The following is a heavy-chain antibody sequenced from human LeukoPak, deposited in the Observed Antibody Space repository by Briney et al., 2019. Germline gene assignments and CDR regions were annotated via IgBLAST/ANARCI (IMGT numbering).Heavy chain of an antibody. CDR3: ARDGEFYDFWSGYSAPYYYYYMDV. D-gene: IGHD3-3*01. CDR2: INPNSGGT. CDR1: GYTFTGYY. Sequence: ASVKVSCKASGYTFTGYYMHWVRQAPGQGLEWMGWINPNSGGTNYAQKFQGRVTMTRDTSISTAYMELRRLRSDDTAVYYCARDGEFYDFWSGYSAPYYYYYMDVWGKGTTVTVSS. V-gene: IGHV1-2*02. J-gene: IGHJ6*03.